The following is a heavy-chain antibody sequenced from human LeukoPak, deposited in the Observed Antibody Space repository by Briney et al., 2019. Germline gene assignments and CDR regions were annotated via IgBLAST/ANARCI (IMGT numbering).Heavy chain of an antibody. V-gene: IGHV3-7*01. D-gene: IGHD2-15*01. CDR2: IRQDGSDK. Sequence: GGSLRLSCAASGFTFSQYWMSWVRQAPGKGLEWLANIRQDGSDKQYVDSVKGRFTISRDNAKNSLYLQMNSLSAEDTAVYYCARHSRGSPIDDWGQGTLVTVSS. J-gene: IGHJ4*02. CDR3: ARHSRGSPIDD. CDR1: GFTFSQYW.